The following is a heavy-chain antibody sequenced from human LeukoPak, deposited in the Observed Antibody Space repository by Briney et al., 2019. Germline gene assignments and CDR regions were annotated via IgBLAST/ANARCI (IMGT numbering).Heavy chain of an antibody. CDR1: GYTFTGYY. D-gene: IGHD2-15*01. CDR3: ARANRVVATPAEPYFDY. V-gene: IGHV1-2*02. Sequence: GASVKVSCKASGYTFTGYYLHWVRQATGQGLEWMGWINPNSGATNYAQKFQGRVTMTRDTSISTAYMELSRLRSDDTAFYYGARANRVVATPAEPYFDYWGQGTLVTVSS. J-gene: IGHJ4*02. CDR2: INPNSGAT.